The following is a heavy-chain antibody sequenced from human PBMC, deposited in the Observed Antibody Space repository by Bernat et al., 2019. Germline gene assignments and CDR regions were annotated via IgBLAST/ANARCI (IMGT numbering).Heavy chain of an antibody. Sequence: QVRLVESGGGVVQPGKSLRLSCAASGFTFSSCGMHWVRQAPGKGLEWVAVISDDGSNKYYADSVKGRFTISRDNSRNTLYLQMNSLRAEDTAVYYCARDRYCSSTSCYEGGSYYYYGMDVWGQGTTVTVSS. J-gene: IGHJ6*02. CDR3: ARDRYCSSTSCYEGGSYYYYGMDV. CDR2: ISDDGSNK. V-gene: IGHV3-30*03. CDR1: GFTFSSCG. D-gene: IGHD2-2*01.